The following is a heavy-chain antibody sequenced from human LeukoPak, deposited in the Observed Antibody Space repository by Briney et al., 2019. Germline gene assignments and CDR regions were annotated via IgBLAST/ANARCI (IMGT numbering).Heavy chain of an antibody. V-gene: IGHV3-30*04. CDR2: ISYDGSNK. CDR1: GFTFSSYA. CDR3: ARDAAAVHFDY. J-gene: IGHJ4*02. Sequence: GRSLRLSCAASGFTFSSYAMHWVRQAPGKGLEWVAVISYDGSNKYYADSVKGRFTISRDNSKNTLYLQMNSLRAEDTAVYYCARDAAAVHFDYWGQGTLVTVSS. D-gene: IGHD6-13*01.